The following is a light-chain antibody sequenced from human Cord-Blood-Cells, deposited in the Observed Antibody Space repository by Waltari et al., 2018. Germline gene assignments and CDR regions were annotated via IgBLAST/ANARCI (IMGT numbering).Light chain of an antibody. J-gene: IGLJ2*01. V-gene: IGLV3-1*01. CDR2: QHN. CDR3: QGWDSSTVV. CDR1: KLGDKY. Sequence: SYQLTQPPSETVSPVQTASITCSGDKLGDKYACWYQQTPGHSPVLVIYQHNKRPSGSPERFAGSNSGNTAPITISGSQSMAEADYSSQGWDSSTVVFGGWTKLTVL.